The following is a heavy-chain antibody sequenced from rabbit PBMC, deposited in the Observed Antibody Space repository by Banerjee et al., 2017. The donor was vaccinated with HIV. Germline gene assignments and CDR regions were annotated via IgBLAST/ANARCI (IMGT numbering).Heavy chain of an antibody. V-gene: IGHV1S40*01. Sequence: QSLEESGGDLVKPGASLTLTCTASGFSFSSSYYMCWVRQAPGKGLEWIGCIYAGDSSAYYASWAKGRFTISKTSSTTVTLQMTSLTAADTATYFCARGLTYVYGDSVYALNLWGPGTLVTVS. CDR2: IYAGDSSA. CDR3: ARGLTYVYGDSVYALNL. CDR1: GFSFSSSYY. D-gene: IGHD2-1*01. J-gene: IGHJ6*01.